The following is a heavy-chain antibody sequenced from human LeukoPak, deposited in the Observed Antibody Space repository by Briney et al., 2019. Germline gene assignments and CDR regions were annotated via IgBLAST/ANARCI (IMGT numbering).Heavy chain of an antibody. J-gene: IGHJ5*02. CDR2: IIPIFGTA. CDR3: ARDRVGSSSLYWFDP. CDR1: GGTFSSYA. D-gene: IGHD6-13*01. V-gene: IGHV1-69*05. Sequence: SVKVSCKASGGTFSSYAISWVRQAPGQGLEWMGGIIPIFGTANYAQKFQGRVTITTDESTSTVYMELSSLRSEDTAVYYCARDRVGSSSLYWFDPWGQGTLVTVSS.